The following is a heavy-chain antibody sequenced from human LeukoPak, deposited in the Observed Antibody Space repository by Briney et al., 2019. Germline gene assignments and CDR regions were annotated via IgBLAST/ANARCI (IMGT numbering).Heavy chain of an antibody. CDR3: ARAWSYLTLDY. J-gene: IGHJ4*02. CDR1: GYTFSKFW. Sequence: PGGSLRLSCAPSGYTFSKFWMTWVRQAPGKGLEWVATIKQDGSEKYSADSVRGRLSISRDNANNTLYLHMNGLGVEDTAVYFCARAWSYLTLDYWGQGALVTVSS. V-gene: IGHV3-7*01. CDR2: IKQDGSEK. D-gene: IGHD1-26*01.